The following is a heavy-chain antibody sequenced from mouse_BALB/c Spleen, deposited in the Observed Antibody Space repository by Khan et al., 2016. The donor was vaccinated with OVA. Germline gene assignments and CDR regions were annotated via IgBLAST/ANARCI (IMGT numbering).Heavy chain of an antibody. CDR3: ARGGYGTSVDY. CDR2: IYPGSSDT. CDR1: GYTFTDFV. D-gene: IGHD1-1*01. J-gene: IGHJ3*01. Sequence: QVQLQQPGPELVKPGASVKMSCKASGYTFTDFVLTWVKQRTGQGLEWIGEIYPGSSDTYYNEKLKGRATLTADKSSNTAYMQLSSLPSEDSAVYSCARGGYGTSVDYWGQGTMVTVSA. V-gene: IGHV1-81*01.